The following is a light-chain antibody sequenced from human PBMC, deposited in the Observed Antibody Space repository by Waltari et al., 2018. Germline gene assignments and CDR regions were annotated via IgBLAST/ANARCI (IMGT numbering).Light chain of an antibody. CDR3: QKYESLPAT. CDR1: QSIGIY. J-gene: IGKJ1*01. V-gene: IGKV3-20*01. Sequence: EIMLTQSPGTLSLSPGESATLSCRASQSIGIYLAWYQQKPGQAPRLLMYHASSRATGIPDRFSGSGSGTDFSLTISRLEPEDFAVYYCQKYESLPATFGQGTKVEIK. CDR2: HAS.